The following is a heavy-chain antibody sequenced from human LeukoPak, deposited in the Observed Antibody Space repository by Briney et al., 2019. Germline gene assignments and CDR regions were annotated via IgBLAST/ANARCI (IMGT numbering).Heavy chain of an antibody. V-gene: IGHV3-74*01. J-gene: IGHJ4*02. CDR2: INSDWSST. D-gene: IGHD6-19*01. Sequence: GGPLRLSCAASGFTFSNYWMHWVRQAPGKGLVWVSRINSDWSSTTHPDSVKGRFTISRDNAKNTLHLQMNSLRAEDTAVYYCASLYSSGWPYFDYWGQGTLVTVSS. CDR1: GFTFSNYW. CDR3: ASLYSSGWPYFDY.